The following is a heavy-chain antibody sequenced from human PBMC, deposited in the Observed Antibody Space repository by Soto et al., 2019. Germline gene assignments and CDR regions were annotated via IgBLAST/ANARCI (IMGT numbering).Heavy chain of an antibody. J-gene: IGHJ6*01. CDR1: GGTFDNFI. D-gene: IGHD1-26*01. V-gene: IGHV1-69*01. CDR2: IVPMLGTP. CDR3: ARNGTYSSSLSQYSGMDG. Sequence: QVQLVQSGAEVKEPGSSVRVSCKASGGTFDNFIMNWVRQTPGQGLEWMGGIVPMLGTPTYAEKFKGRVTISATGSTSTMYMEVTSLRSEDTAIYYCARNGTYSSSLSQYSGMDGWGQGTTVNVSS.